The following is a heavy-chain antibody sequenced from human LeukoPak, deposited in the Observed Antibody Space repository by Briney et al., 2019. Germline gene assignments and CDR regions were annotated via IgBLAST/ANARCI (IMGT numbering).Heavy chain of an antibody. V-gene: IGHV3-30*02. CDR2: IRYDGSNK. CDR1: GFTFSSYG. CDR3: AKDPALYCSSTSCYGNWFDP. D-gene: IGHD2-2*01. J-gene: IGHJ5*02. Sequence: GGSLRLSCAASGFTFSSYGMHWVRQAPGKGLEWVAFIRYDGSNKYYADSVKGRFTISRDNSKNTLYLQMNSLRAEDTAVYYCAKDPALYCSSTSCYGNWFDPWGQGTLVTVSS.